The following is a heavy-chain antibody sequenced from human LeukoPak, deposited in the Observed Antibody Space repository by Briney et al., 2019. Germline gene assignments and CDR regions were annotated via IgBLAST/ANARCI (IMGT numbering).Heavy chain of an antibody. CDR1: GASLSSYY. V-gene: IGHV4-59*01. CDR2: ISDTGKT. D-gene: IGHD2/OR15-2a*01. J-gene: IGHJ5*02. CDR3: ATGYYEPFAT. Sequence: SETLSLTCSVSGASLSSYYRDWLRQTPGKGLEWIGYISDTGKTESNPSLRSRVSISLDTSKKHFSLRLRSVTAADSAVYYCATGYYEPFATWGPGILVTVSS.